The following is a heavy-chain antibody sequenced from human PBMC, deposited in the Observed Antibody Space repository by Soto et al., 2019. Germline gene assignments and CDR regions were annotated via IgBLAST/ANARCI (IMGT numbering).Heavy chain of an antibody. V-gene: IGHV3-33*08. D-gene: IGHD5-18*01. CDR3: ARERTAMGPDAFDI. Sequence: VQLLESGGGLVQPGGSLRLSCAASGFTFSSYAMSWVRQAPGKGLEWVAVIWYDGSNKYYADSVKGRFTISRDNSKNTLYLQMNSLRAEDTAVYYCARERTAMGPDAFDIWGQGTMVTVSS. J-gene: IGHJ3*02. CDR1: GFTFSSYA. CDR2: IWYDGSNK.